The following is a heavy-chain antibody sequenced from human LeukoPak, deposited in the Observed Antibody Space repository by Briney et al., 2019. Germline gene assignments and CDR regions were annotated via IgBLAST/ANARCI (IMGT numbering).Heavy chain of an antibody. CDR1: GFPFSSYA. Sequence: QPGGSLRLSCAASGFPFSSYAMRWVRQAPGKGLEWVSAISGSGGSTYYADSVKGRFTISRDNSKNTLYLQMNSLRAEDTAVYYCAKVKSSGWYYFDYWGQGTLVTVSS. V-gene: IGHV3-23*01. J-gene: IGHJ4*02. CDR2: ISGSGGST. CDR3: AKVKSSGWYYFDY. D-gene: IGHD6-19*01.